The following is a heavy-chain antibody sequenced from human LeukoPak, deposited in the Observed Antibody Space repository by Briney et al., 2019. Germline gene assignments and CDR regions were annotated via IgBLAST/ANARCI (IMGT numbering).Heavy chain of an antibody. CDR2: INPSGSST. J-gene: IGHJ6*04. D-gene: IGHD4-17*01. CDR3: ASGYGDYGAGMDV. V-gene: IGHV1-46*01. CDR1: GYSFTSHY. Sequence: ASVKVSCKASGYSFTSHYMHWVRQAPGQGLEWMGLINPSGSSTLYAQKFQGRVTMTRDTSISTAYMELRSLRSDDTAVYYCASGYGDYGAGMDVWGKGTTVTVSS.